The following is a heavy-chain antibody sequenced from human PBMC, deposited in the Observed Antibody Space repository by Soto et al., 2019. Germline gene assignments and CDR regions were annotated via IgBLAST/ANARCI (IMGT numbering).Heavy chain of an antibody. D-gene: IGHD3-22*01. J-gene: IGHJ4*02. V-gene: IGHV3-53*01. CDR3: ARAGSPFDSDSSGYWGFDH. CDR2: VYSGGTT. CDR1: GFAVSNNY. Sequence: GGSLRLSCVASGFAVSNNYMNWVRQAPGKGLEWVSVVYSGGTTYYADSVRGRFTVSRDDSKSTLFLQMSSLRAEDTAVYYCARAGSPFDSDSSGYWGFDHWGQGTLVTVSS.